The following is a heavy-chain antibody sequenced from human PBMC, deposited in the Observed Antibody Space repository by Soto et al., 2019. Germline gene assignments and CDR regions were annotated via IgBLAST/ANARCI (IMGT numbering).Heavy chain of an antibody. CDR1: GFTFSRYW. J-gene: IGHJ4*02. CDR2: IKQDGSEK. CDR3: ARARSRSDY. Sequence: GGSLRLSCAASGFTFSRYWISWVRQAPGKGLEWVANIKQDGSEKYFVDSVKGRFTISRDNAKNSLYLQMNSLRAEDTAVYYCARARSRSDYWGQGTLVTVSS. V-gene: IGHV3-7*01.